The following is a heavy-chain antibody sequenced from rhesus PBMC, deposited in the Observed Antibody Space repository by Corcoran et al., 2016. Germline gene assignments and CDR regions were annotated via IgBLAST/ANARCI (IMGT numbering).Heavy chain of an antibody. V-gene: IGHV4-76*01. CDR3: ARSPPAQYYFDY. CDR2: IYGSSGST. CDR1: GFSISSGYD. Sequence: QVQLQESGPGVVKPSETLSLTCAVSGFSISSGYDWSWIRQPPGKGLGWIGQIYGSSGSTNHNPSLKNPVTLSKHTSQTQFSLRLSSVTAADTAVYYCARSPPAQYYFDYWGQGVLVTVSS. J-gene: IGHJ4*01.